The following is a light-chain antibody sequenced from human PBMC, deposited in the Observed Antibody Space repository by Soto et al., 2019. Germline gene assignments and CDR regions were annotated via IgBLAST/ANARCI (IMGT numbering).Light chain of an antibody. CDR2: EGS. J-gene: IGLJ1*01. Sequence: QSVLAQPACVSLSPGQSITISCTGTSSDVGSYNLVSWYQQHPGKAPKLMIYEGSKRTSGVSNRFSGSKSGNTASLTISGLQAEDEADYYCCSYAGSSTFYVFGTGTKVTVL. V-gene: IGLV2-23*01. CDR3: CSYAGSSTFYV. CDR1: SSDVGSYNL.